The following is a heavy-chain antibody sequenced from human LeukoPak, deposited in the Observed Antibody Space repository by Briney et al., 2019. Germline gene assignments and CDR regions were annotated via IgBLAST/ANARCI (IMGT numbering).Heavy chain of an antibody. CDR3: ARGGAGIFYTPSLNWFDP. V-gene: IGHV4-34*01. CDR1: GGSFSGYY. J-gene: IGHJ5*02. CDR2: INHSGST. D-gene: IGHD3-9*01. Sequence: SDTLSLTCAVYGGSFSGYYWSWLRQPPGKGLEWIGEINHSGSTNYNPSLKSRVTISVDTSKNQFSLKLSSVTAADTAVYYCARGGAGIFYTPSLNWFDPWGQGTLVTVSS.